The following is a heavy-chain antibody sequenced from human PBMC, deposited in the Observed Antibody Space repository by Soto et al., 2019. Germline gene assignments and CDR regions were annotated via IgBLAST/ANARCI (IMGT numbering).Heavy chain of an antibody. CDR1: GFTFSTYA. CDR2: ITTSGGNT. CDR3: AGRYCTNGVCYTNYYYYIDV. V-gene: IGHV3-23*01. J-gene: IGHJ6*03. D-gene: IGHD2-8*01. Sequence: EVQLLESGGGLVQPGGSLRLSCAASGFTFSTYAMSWVRQAPGKGLEWVSTITTSGGNTYYADSVQGRFTISRDNSKNTLYLQMNSLRAEDTAVYYCAGRYCTNGVCYTNYYYYIDVWGKGTTGTVSS.